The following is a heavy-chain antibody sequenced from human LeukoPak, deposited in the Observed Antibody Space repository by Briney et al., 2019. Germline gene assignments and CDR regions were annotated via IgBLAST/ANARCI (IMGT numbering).Heavy chain of an antibody. V-gene: IGHV4-59*01. D-gene: IGHD1-26*01. CDR2: IYYSGSTNSGST. CDR1: GGSISSYY. Sequence: PSETLSLTCTVSGGSISSYYWSWIRQPPGKGLEWIGYIYYSGSTNSGSTNCNPSLKSRVTISVDTSKNQLSLKLSSVTAADTAVYYCARGWVYFDYWGQGTLATVSS. CDR3: ARGWVYFDY. J-gene: IGHJ4*02.